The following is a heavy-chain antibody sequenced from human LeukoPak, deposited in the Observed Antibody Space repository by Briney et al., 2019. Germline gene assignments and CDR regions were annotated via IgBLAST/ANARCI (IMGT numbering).Heavy chain of an antibody. V-gene: IGHV3-11*04. CDR3: ARETSYGDYVYFDY. CDR2: ISSSGSTI. D-gene: IGHD4-17*01. CDR1: GFTFSDYY. J-gene: IGHJ4*02. Sequence: GGSLRLSCAAAGFTFSDYYMSWLRQAPGKGLEWVSYISSSGSTIYYADSVKGRFTISRDNAKNSLYLQMNSLRAEDTAVYYCARETSYGDYVYFDYWGQGTLVTVSS.